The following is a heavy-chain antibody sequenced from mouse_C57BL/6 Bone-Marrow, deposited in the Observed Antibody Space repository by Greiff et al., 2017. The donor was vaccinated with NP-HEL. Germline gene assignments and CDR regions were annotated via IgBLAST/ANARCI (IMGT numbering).Heavy chain of an antibody. D-gene: IGHD2-1*01. Sequence: VHVKQSGPELVKPGASVKIPCKASGYTFTDYNMDWVKQSHGKSLEWIGDINPNNGGTIYNQKFKGKATLTVDKSSSTAYMELRSLTSEDTAVYYCARRDGNYAWFAYWGQGTLVTVSA. CDR3: ARRDGNYAWFAY. J-gene: IGHJ3*01. CDR2: INPNNGGT. V-gene: IGHV1-18*01. CDR1: GYTFTDYN.